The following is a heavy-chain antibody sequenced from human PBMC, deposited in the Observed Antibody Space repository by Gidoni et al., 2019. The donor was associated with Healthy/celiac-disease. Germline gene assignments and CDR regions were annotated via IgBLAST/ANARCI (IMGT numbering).Heavy chain of an antibody. CDR1: GRTVGSYG. Sequence: QGQLVEDGGGVGQPVRSLRLACAASGRTVGSYGVHWVRQAPGKVLEWVAVISYDGTNNYYADSVKVRFTISIDNSKNTLYLQLYSLRAEHTSVYSCAKGDGSSTSYYPHYYYGMDVWGQGTTVTVSS. CDR2: ISYDGTNN. J-gene: IGHJ6*02. CDR3: AKGDGSSTSYYPHYYYGMDV. D-gene: IGHD2-2*01. V-gene: IGHV3-30*18.